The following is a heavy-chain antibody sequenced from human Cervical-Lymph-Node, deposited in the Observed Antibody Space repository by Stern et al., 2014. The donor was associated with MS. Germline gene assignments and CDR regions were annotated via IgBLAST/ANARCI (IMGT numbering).Heavy chain of an antibody. Sequence: QVQLMQSGAEVKKPGSSVNVSCKASGGTFRGYGITLVRHAPGQGLEWMGRLIPLVGVARYAPRFQGRVTITADKSMTTGYMELSSLTSDDTAVYYCARGDYGDYNWFDPWGLGTLVTVSS. CDR3: ARGDYGDYNWFDP. CDR2: LIPLVGVA. V-gene: IGHV1-69*04. J-gene: IGHJ5*02. CDR1: GGTFRGYG. D-gene: IGHD4-17*01.